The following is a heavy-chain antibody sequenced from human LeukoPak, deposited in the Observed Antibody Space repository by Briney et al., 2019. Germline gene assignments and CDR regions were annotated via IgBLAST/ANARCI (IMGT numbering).Heavy chain of an antibody. V-gene: IGHV3-23*01. J-gene: IGHJ4*02. Sequence: GGSLRLSCAASGFTFSSYAMSWVRQAPGKGLEWVSAISGSGGSTYYADSVKGRFTISRDNSKNTLYLQMNSLRAEDTAVYYCAKDRVPGIAAAELGYWGQGTLVTVSS. CDR2: ISGSGGST. CDR1: GFTFSSYA. CDR3: AKDRVPGIAAAELGY. D-gene: IGHD6-13*01.